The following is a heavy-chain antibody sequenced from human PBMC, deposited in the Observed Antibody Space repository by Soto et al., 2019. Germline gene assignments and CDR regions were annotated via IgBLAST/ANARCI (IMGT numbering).Heavy chain of an antibody. J-gene: IGHJ6*02. V-gene: IGHV2-5*01. Sequence: SGPTLVKPTQTLTLTCTFSGFSLSTSGVGVGWIRQPPGKALEWLALIYWNDDKRYSPCLKSRLTITKDTSKNQLVLTTTNMHPVDTATYYCAQTLAYSGVYGMDVWGQGTTVTVSS. CDR3: AQTLAYSGVYGMDV. CDR2: IYWNDDK. CDR1: GFSLSTSGVG. D-gene: IGHD1-26*01.